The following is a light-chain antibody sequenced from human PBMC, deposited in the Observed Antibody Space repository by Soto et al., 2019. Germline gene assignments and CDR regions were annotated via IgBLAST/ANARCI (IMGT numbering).Light chain of an antibody. CDR2: AAS. V-gene: IGKV1-39*01. J-gene: IGKJ4*01. CDR1: QSIINY. Sequence: DIQMTQSPSSLSASVGDRVTITCRASQSIINYLNWYQHQPGKAPKLLIYAASSLQSGVPSRFSGSGSGTDFTLTISSLQFEDFATYYCQQSYSTPLTFGGGTKVDIK. CDR3: QQSYSTPLT.